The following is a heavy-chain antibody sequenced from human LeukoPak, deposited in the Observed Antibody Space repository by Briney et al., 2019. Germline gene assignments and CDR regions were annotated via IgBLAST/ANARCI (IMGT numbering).Heavy chain of an antibody. D-gene: IGHD2-21*01. J-gene: IGHJ4*02. CDR2: ISSSGSII. V-gene: IGHV3-11*04. CDR3: ARVGPTSCGGSCPFDY. Sequence: GGSLRLSCAASGFSFSDYFMSWIRQAPGKGLEWVSYISSSGSIIHYADSVKGRFTFSRDNAKNSLYLQMNSLRAEDTAVYYCARVGPTSCGGSCPFDYWGQGTLVTVSS. CDR1: GFSFSDYF.